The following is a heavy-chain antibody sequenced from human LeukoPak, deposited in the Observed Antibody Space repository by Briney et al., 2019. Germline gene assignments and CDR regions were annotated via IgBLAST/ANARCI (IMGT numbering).Heavy chain of an antibody. CDR1: GFTFDDYH. CDR2: ISRGSRYI. V-gene: IGHV3-21*01. Sequence: GGSLRLSCVGSGFTFDDYHMNWVRQTPEKGLDWVSSISRGSRYIYYADSVEGRFTISRDNAKNSLYLEMKSLRAEDTAVYFCARGNYSDRSAHDNPPDYWGQGTLVTVSS. J-gene: IGHJ4*02. CDR3: ARGNYSDRSAHDNPPDY. D-gene: IGHD3-22*01.